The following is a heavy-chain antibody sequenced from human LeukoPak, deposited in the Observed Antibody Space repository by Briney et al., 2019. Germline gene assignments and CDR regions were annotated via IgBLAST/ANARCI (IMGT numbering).Heavy chain of an antibody. V-gene: IGHV3-33*08. CDR3: ARGSSSYYYDSSGTAPWCFDY. J-gene: IGHJ4*02. CDR1: GFTFSSYG. CDR2: IWYDGSNK. Sequence: NPGGSLRLSCAASGFTFSSYGMNWVRQAPGKGLEWVAVIWYDGSNKYYADSVKGRFTISRDNSKNTLYLQMNSLRAEDTAVYYCARGSSSYYYDSSGTAPWCFDYWGQGTLVTVSS. D-gene: IGHD3-22*01.